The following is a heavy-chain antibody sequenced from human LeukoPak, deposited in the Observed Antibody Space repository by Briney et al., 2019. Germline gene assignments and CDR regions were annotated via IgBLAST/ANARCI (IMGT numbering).Heavy chain of an antibody. CDR3: ARDRCSRTSCYRPYNWFDP. J-gene: IGHJ5*02. CDR1: GYTFTSYD. D-gene: IGHD2-2*02. V-gene: IGHV1-18*01. Sequence: ASVKVSCKASGYTFTSYDINWVRHAPGQGLEWMGSISTYNGNTDYAQKLQGRVTMTTDTSTSTAYMELRSLRSDDTAVYYCARDRCSRTSCYRPYNWFDPWGQGTLVTVSS. CDR2: ISTYNGNT.